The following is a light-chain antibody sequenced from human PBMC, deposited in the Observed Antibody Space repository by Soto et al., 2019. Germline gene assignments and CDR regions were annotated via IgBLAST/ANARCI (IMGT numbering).Light chain of an antibody. V-gene: IGLV2-8*01. CDR1: ISDIGTYYY. Sequence: QSALTQPPSASGSPGQSVTISCTGSISDIGTYYYVSWYQQHPGKAPKLIIYEVSERPSGVPDRFSGSKSGNTASLTVSGLQPEDEAHYYCSSYAGTKTLVFGGGTKLTVL. J-gene: IGLJ2*01. CDR2: EVS. CDR3: SSYAGTKTLV.